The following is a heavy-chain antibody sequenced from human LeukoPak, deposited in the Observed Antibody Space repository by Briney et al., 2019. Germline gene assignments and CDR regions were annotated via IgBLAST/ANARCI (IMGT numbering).Heavy chain of an antibody. CDR3: TREKPFRRGYYDSSGYYPSAPDY. V-gene: IGHV1-18*01. D-gene: IGHD3-22*01. J-gene: IGHJ4*02. Sequence: ASVKVSCKASGYTFTMYGISWVRQAPGQGLEWVGWISAYKGNTNYAQKLQGRVTMTTDTSTSTAYMELRCLRSDDTAVSYCTREKPFRRGYYDSSGYYPSAPDYWGQGTLVTVSS. CDR2: ISAYKGNT. CDR1: GYTFTMYG.